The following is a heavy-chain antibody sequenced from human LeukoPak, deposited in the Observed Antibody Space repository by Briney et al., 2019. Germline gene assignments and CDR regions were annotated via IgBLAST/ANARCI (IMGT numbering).Heavy chain of an antibody. CDR1: GYNLMDHA. Sequence: ASVKVSCKASGYNLMDHALHWVRQAPGQGLEWMGWINPNSGGTNYAQKFQGRVTMTRDTSISTAYMELSRLRSDDTAVYYCARGIQLWPYYFDYWGQGTLVTVSS. D-gene: IGHD5-18*01. CDR2: INPNSGGT. CDR3: ARGIQLWPYYFDY. J-gene: IGHJ4*02. V-gene: IGHV1-2*02.